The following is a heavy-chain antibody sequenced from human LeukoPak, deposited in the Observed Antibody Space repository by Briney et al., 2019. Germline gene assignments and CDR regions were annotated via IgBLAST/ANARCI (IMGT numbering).Heavy chain of an antibody. CDR3: AAAGYSGYDPPFDY. V-gene: IGHV4-59*01. Sequence: SETLSLTCTVSGGSISSYYWSWIRQPPGKGLEWIGYIYYSGSTNYIPSLKSRVTISVDTSKNQFSLKLSSVTAADTAVYYCAAAGYSGYDPPFDYWGQGTLVTVSS. J-gene: IGHJ4*02. D-gene: IGHD5-12*01. CDR2: IYYSGST. CDR1: GGSISSYY.